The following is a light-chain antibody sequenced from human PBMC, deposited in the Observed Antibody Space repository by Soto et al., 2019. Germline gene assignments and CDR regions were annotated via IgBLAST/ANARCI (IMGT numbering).Light chain of an antibody. Sequence: QSALTQPASVSGSPGQSVTISCTGTSSDVGGYNYVSWYQQHPGKAPKLMIYEVSNRPSGVSNRFSGSKSGNTASLTISRLQAEEEADYYCSSYTSSSTLVFGTGTKLTVL. CDR1: SSDVGGYNY. V-gene: IGLV2-14*01. CDR3: SSYTSSSTLV. CDR2: EVS. J-gene: IGLJ1*01.